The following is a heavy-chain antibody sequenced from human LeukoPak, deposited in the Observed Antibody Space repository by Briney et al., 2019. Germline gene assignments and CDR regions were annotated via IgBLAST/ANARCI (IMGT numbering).Heavy chain of an antibody. J-gene: IGHJ4*02. D-gene: IGHD2-2*01. CDR1: GGSISSSYYY. CDR2: LYYSGWST. Sequence: PSETLCLTCTVSGGSISSSYYYWGWVRQPPGKGLEWIGSLYYSGWSTYYNPSLKSRVTISVDTSKNQSSLKLNSVTAADTAVYYCARLGCSSASCYPGNWGQGTLVTVSS. V-gene: IGHV4-39*01. CDR3: ARLGCSSASCYPGN.